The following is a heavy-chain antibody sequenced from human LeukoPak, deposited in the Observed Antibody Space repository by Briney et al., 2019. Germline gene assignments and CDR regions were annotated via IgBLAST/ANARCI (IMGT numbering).Heavy chain of an antibody. D-gene: IGHD5-18*01. CDR1: GGTFSSYA. CDR2: IIPIFGTA. Sequence: SVKVSCKASGGTFSSYAISWVRQAPGQGLEWMGGIIPIFGTANYAQKFQGRVTITADESTGTAYMELSSLRSEDTAVYYCARTTGRIQLWLLSRADDAFDIWGQGTMVTVSS. J-gene: IGHJ3*02. CDR3: ARTTGRIQLWLLSRADDAFDI. V-gene: IGHV1-69*13.